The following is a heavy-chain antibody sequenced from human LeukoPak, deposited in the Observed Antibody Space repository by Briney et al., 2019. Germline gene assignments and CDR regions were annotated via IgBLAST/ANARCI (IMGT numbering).Heavy chain of an antibody. V-gene: IGHV3-9*01. Sequence: PGGSLRLSCAASGFTFSDHYMSWIRQAPGKGLEWVSGISWNSGSIGYADSVKGRFTISRDNAKNSLYLQMNSLRAEDTALYYCAKDRGSGWSLAFFDYWGQGTLVTVSS. CDR3: AKDRGSGWSLAFFDY. CDR2: ISWNSGSI. D-gene: IGHD6-19*01. J-gene: IGHJ4*02. CDR1: GFTFSDHY.